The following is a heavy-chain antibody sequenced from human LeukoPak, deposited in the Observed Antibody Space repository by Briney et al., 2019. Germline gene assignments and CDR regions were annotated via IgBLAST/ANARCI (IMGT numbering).Heavy chain of an antibody. CDR1: GFTFGNYA. CDR3: TRAPSLSWFDP. V-gene: IGHV3-49*04. Sequence: GGSLRLSCTASGFTFGNYAMSWARQAPGKGLEWVGFIRRKTNGGTTEYAASVKGRFIISRDDSRSIAYLQMNSLKTDDTAVYYCTRAPSLSWFDPWGQGTLVTVSS. CDR2: IRRKTNGGTT. D-gene: IGHD3-10*01. J-gene: IGHJ5*02.